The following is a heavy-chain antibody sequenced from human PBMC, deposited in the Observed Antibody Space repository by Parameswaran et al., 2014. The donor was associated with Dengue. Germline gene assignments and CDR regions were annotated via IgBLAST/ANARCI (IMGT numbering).Heavy chain of an antibody. Sequence: WVRQAPGQGLEWMGWINPNSGGTNYAQKFQGRVTMTRDTSISTAYMELSRLRSDDTAVYYCARVGYSSSWYNYYYYYGMDVWGQGTTVTVSS. V-gene: IGHV1-2*02. D-gene: IGHD6-13*01. J-gene: IGHJ6*02. CDR2: INPNSGGT. CDR3: ARVGYSSSWYNYYYYYGMDV.